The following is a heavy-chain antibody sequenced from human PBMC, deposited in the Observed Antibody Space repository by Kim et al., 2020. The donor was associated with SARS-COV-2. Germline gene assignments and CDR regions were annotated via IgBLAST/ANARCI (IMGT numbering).Heavy chain of an antibody. J-gene: IGHJ3*02. V-gene: IGHV4-31*03. CDR2: IYYSGST. CDR1: GGSISSGGYY. D-gene: IGHD3-3*01. CDR3: ARGRSTIFGVVTGAFDI. Sequence: SETLSLTCTVSGGSISSGGYYWSWIRQHPGKGLEWIGYIYYSGSTYYNPSLKSRVTISVDTSKNQFSLKRSPVTAADTAVYYCARGRSTIFGVVTGAFDIWGQGTMVTVSS.